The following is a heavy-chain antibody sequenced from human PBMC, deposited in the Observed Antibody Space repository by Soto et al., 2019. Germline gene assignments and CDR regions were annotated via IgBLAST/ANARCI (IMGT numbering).Heavy chain of an antibody. CDR1: GFTFDDYA. J-gene: IGHJ6*03. CDR2: ISWNSGSI. V-gene: IGHV3-9*01. D-gene: IGHD3-9*01. CDR3: AKGRFDWLFPANKKDYYYYYMDV. Sequence: GGSLRLSCAASGFTFDDYAMHWVRQAPGKGLEWVSGISWNSGSIGYADSVKGRFTISRDNAKNSLYLQMNSLRAEDTALYYCAKGRFDWLFPANKKDYYYYYMDVWGKGTTVTVSS.